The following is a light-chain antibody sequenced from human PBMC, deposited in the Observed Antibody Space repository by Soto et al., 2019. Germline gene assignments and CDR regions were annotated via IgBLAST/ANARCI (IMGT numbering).Light chain of an antibody. CDR2: DDS. CDR3: SSYINSNTLV. Sequence: QSALTQPASVSGSPGQSITISCTGTSSDVGGYNFVSWYQQHPGKAPKLMICDDSNRPSGVSNRFSGSKSGNTASLTISGLQAEDEADYYCSSYINSNTLVFGGGTKLTVL. V-gene: IGLV2-14*01. CDR1: SSDVGGYNF. J-gene: IGLJ3*02.